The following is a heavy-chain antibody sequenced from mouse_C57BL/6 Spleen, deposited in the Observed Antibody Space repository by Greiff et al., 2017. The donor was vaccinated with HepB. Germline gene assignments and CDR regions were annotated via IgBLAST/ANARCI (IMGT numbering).Heavy chain of an antibody. CDR1: GYSFTGYF. Sequence: VQLQQSGPELVKPGDSVKISCKASGYSFTGYFMNWVMQSHGKSLEWIGRINPYNGDTFYNQKFKGKATLTVDKSSITAHMELRSLTSEDSAVYYCARGLLRNYAMDYWGQGTSVTVSS. V-gene: IGHV1-20*01. CDR2: INPYNGDT. J-gene: IGHJ4*01. CDR3: ARGLLRNYAMDY. D-gene: IGHD2-3*01.